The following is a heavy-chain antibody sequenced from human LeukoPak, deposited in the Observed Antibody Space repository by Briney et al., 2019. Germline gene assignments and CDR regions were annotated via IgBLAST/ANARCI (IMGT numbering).Heavy chain of an antibody. V-gene: IGHV4-4*02. Sequence: SGTLSLTCAVSGGSISSSNWWSWVRQPPGKGLEWIGEIYHSGSTNYNPSLKGRVTISVDTSKNQFSLKLSSVTAADTAVYYCARGMGATTWFDPWGQGTLVTVSS. D-gene: IGHD1-26*01. J-gene: IGHJ5*02. CDR2: IYHSGST. CDR3: ARGMGATTWFDP. CDR1: GGSISSSNW.